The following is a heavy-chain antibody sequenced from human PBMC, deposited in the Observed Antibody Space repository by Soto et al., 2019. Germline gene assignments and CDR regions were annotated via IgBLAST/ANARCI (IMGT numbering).Heavy chain of an antibody. D-gene: IGHD3-16*01. V-gene: IGHV3-48*02. CDR1: GFTFSSYS. CDR3: ARDRAQESRYYYYYGMDV. J-gene: IGHJ6*04. Sequence: GGSLRLSCAASGFTFSSYSMNWVRQAPGKGLEWVSYISSSSSTIYYADSVKGRFTISRDNAKNSLYLQMNSLRDEDTAVYYCARDRAQESRYYYYYGMDVWGKGTTVTVS. CDR2: ISSSSSTI.